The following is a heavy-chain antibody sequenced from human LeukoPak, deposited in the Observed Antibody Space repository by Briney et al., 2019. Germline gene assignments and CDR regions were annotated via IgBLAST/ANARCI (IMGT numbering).Heavy chain of an antibody. V-gene: IGHV4-39*07. CDR1: GGSIISDSYY. D-gene: IGHD3-22*01. CDR2: AHYTGSA. CDR3: ARDSRYDSSGHAP. Sequence: SETLSLTCTVSGGSIISDSYYWAWIRQPPGKGLEWIGSAHYTGSAYYNPSLNGRVTISVETSRSQFSLKLNSVIAADTAVYYCARDSRYDSSGHAPWGQGALVTVSS. J-gene: IGHJ5*02.